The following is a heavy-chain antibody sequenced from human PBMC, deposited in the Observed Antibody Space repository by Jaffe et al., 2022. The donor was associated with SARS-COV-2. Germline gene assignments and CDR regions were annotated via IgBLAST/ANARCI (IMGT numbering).Heavy chain of an antibody. CDR1: GFTFSSYS. CDR2: ISSSSSYI. V-gene: IGHV3-21*01. Sequence: EVQLVESGGGLVKPGGSLRLSCAASGFTFSSYSMNWVRQAPGKGLEWVSSISSSSSYIYYADSVKGRFTISRDNAKNSLYLQMNSLRAEDTAVYYCARDAGVGATPYWYFDLWGRGTLVTVSS. J-gene: IGHJ2*01. CDR3: ARDAGVGATPYWYFDL. D-gene: IGHD1-26*01.